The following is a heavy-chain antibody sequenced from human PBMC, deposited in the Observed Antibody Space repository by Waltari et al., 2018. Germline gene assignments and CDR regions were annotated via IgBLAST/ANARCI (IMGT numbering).Heavy chain of an antibody. CDR1: GYTFTDYY. J-gene: IGHJ4*02. V-gene: IGHV1-69-2*01. CDR2: IDPQDGET. Sequence: EVQLVQSGAEVKKPGATVKISCQASGYTFTDYYMHWGQPAPGKGLEWVGRIDPQDGETKYADKFQGRATITADTSIDTVYMELSRLRPEDTAVFYCARTTTIKSLDYWGQGTLVTVSS. D-gene: IGHD1-7*01. CDR3: ARTTTIKSLDY.